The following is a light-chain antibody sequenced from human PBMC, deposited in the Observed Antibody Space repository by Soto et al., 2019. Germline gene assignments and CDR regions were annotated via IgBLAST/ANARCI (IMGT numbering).Light chain of an antibody. CDR2: DAS. Sequence: AIQLTQSPSSLSASVGDRVSITCRAGQGINSALAWYQQKPGKAPKLLIYDASSLEGGVPLRFSGSGSGTDFTLTINSLQPEDFATYYCQQYNNYPPTFGQGTRLEIK. J-gene: IGKJ5*01. CDR1: QGINSA. CDR3: QQYNNYPPT. V-gene: IGKV1D-13*01.